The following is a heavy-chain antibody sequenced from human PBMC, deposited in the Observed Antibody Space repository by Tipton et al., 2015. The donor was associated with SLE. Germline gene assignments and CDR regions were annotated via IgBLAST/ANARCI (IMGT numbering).Heavy chain of an antibody. CDR2: INEYNGNT. D-gene: IGHD3-9*01. J-gene: IGHJ6*02. V-gene: IGHV1-18*01. Sequence: QLVQSGAEVKKPGASVKVSCKTSGYTFTTYGISWVRQAPGQGLEWMGWINEYNGNTNYVQKFQGRVTMTTDTSTSTAYMELRSLRSDDTAMYYRARALFDVLTGRHSYCMDVWGQGTTVTVSS. CDR3: ARALFDVLTGRHSYCMDV. CDR1: GYTFTTYG.